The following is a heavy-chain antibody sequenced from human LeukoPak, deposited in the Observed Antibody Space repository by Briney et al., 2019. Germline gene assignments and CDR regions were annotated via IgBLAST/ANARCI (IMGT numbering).Heavy chain of an antibody. Sequence: GGSLRLSCAASGFTFSSYSMNWVRQAPGKGLEWVSSISSSSSYIYYADSVKGRFTISRDNAKNSLYLQMNSLRAEDTAVYYCAKDQLAAAGTGYWGQGTLVTVSS. CDR2: ISSSSSYI. D-gene: IGHD6-13*01. J-gene: IGHJ4*02. V-gene: IGHV3-21*04. CDR3: AKDQLAAAGTGY. CDR1: GFTFSSYS.